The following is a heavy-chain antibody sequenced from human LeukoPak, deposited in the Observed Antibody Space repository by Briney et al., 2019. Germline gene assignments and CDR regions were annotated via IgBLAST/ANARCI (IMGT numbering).Heavy chain of an antibody. J-gene: IGHJ4*02. V-gene: IGHV1-2*02. CDR1: GYTFTDYY. D-gene: IGHD2-2*01. CDR3: ARGGYCTSRSCFLPDY. Sequence: ASVKVSCKASGYTFTDYYIHWVRQAPGQGLEWMGWINPDSGDTKCAQKSQDRVTMTTDTSISTAYMELSRLRSDDTAVYYCARGGYCTSRSCFLPDYWGQGTLVTVSS. CDR2: INPDSGDT.